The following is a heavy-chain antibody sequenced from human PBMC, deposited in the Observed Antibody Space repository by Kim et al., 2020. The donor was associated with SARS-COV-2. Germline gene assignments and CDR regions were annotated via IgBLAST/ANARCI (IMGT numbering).Heavy chain of an antibody. V-gene: IGHV3-49*04. D-gene: IGHD3-9*01. CDR3: TRDFLSVVLRYVDTVPPVGMDV. CDR2: IRSKAYGGTK. Sequence: GGSLRLSCAASGFTFGDYAMRWVRQAPGKGLEWVGFIRSKAYGGTKAYAASVKGRFTISREDSKSIAYLQMNSLKTEATAVYYCTRDFLSVVLRYVDTVPPVGMDVWGQRATVTVSS. CDR1: GFTFGDYA. J-gene: IGHJ6*02.